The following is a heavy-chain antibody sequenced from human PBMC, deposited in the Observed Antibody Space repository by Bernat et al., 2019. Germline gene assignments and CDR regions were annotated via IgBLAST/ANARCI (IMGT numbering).Heavy chain of an antibody. V-gene: IGHV3-74*01. D-gene: IGHD4-17*01. CDR2: INSDGTT. Sequence: EVQLVESGGGLVQPGGSLRLSCAASGFTFSRHRMYWVRQAPGKGLVWVSRINSDGTTSYAGSVKGRFTISRDNAKNTLYLQMNSLRGEDTAVYYCASPVTTDALDIWGQGTMVTVSS. CDR1: GFTFSRHR. J-gene: IGHJ3*02. CDR3: ASPVTTDALDI.